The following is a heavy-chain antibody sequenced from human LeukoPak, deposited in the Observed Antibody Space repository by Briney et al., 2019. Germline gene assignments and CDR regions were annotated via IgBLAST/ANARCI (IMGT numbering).Heavy chain of an antibody. D-gene: IGHD3-10*01. CDR1: GGSISSYY. CDR3: ARQSITMVRGESFYYMDV. CDR2: IYTSGST. V-gene: IGHV4-4*09. J-gene: IGHJ6*03. Sequence: SETLSLTCTVSGGSISSYYWSWIRQPPGKGLEWIGYIYTSGSTNYNPSLKSRVTISVDTSKNQFSLKLSSVTAADTAVYYRARQSITMVRGESFYYMDVWGKGTTVTVSS.